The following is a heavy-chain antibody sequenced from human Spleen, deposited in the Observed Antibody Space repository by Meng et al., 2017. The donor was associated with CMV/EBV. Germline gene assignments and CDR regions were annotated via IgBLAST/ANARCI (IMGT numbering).Heavy chain of an antibody. V-gene: IGHV4-34*01. D-gene: IGHD3-22*01. J-gene: IGHJ4*02. CDR2: INHSGST. CDR3: ARDAGDSSGYLPFDY. Sequence: GSLRLSCAVYGGSFSGYYWSWIRQPPGKGLEWIGEINHSGSTNYNPSLKSRVTISVDTSKNQFSLKLSSVTAADTAVYYCARDAGDSSGYLPFDYWGQGTLVTVSS. CDR1: GGSFSGYY.